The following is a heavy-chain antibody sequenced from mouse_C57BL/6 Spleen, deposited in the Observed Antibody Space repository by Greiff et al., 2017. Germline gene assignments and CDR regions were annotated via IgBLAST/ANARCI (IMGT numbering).Heavy chain of an antibody. CDR1: GYTFTSYW. CDR3: ARPYYGSSPTGTDYFDY. D-gene: IGHD1-1*01. V-gene: IGHV1-50*01. CDR2: IDPSDSYT. J-gene: IGHJ2*01. Sequence: QVHVKQPGAELVKPGASVKLSCKASGYTFTSYWMQWVKQRPGQGLEWIGEIDPSDSYTNYNQKFKGKATLTVDTSSSTAYMQLSSLTSEDSAVYYCARPYYGSSPTGTDYFDYWGQGTTLTVSS.